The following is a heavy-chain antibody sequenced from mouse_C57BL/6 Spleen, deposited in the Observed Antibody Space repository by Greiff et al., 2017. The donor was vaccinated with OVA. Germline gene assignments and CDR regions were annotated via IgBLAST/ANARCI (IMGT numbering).Heavy chain of an antibody. CDR1: GYSITSGYY. CDR3: ASGGYGSSYDYYAMDY. CDR2: ISYDGSN. J-gene: IGHJ4*01. Sequence: EVKLQESGPGLVKPSQSLSLTCSVTGYSITSGYYWNWIRQFPGNKLEWMGYISYDGSNNYNPSLKNRISITRDTSKNQFFLKLNSVTTEDTATYYCASGGYGSSYDYYAMDYWGQGTSVTVSS. D-gene: IGHD1-1*01. V-gene: IGHV3-6*01.